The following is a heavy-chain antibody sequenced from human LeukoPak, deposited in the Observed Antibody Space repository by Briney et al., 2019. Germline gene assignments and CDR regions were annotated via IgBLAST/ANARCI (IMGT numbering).Heavy chain of an antibody. V-gene: IGHV1-18*01. J-gene: IGHJ3*02. CDR2: ISAYNGNT. D-gene: IGHD1-26*01. CDR1: GYTFTSYG. Sequence: ASVKVSCKASGYTFTSYGISWVRQPPGQGLEWMGWISAYNGNTNYAQKLQGRVTMTTDTSTSTAYMELRSLRSDDTAVYYCARDHFIVGATALAFDIWGQGTMVTVSS. CDR3: ARDHFIVGATALAFDI.